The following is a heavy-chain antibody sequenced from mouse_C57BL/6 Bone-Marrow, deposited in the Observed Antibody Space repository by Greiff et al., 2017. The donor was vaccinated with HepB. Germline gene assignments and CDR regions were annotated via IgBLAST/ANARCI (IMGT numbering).Heavy chain of an antibody. CDR1: GYTFTSYW. Sequence: QVQLQQPGAELVRPGSSVKLSCKASGYTFTSYWMDWVKQRPGQGLEWIGNIYPSDSETHYNQKFKDKATLTVDKSSSTAYMQLSSLTSEDSAVYYCGVGSSYRYADWGQGTLVTVAA. D-gene: IGHD1-1*01. V-gene: IGHV1-61*01. J-gene: IGHJ3*01. CDR3: GVGSSYRYAD. CDR2: IYPSDSET.